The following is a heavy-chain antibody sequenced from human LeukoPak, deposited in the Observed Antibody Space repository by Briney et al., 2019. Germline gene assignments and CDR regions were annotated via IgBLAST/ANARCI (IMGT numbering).Heavy chain of an antibody. D-gene: IGHD3-3*01. Sequence: PGRSLRLSCAPSVFTFSISAISSVRQAPGNWLECGSAITGGGSSTYYADSVKGRFTISRDNSKNTLYLQMNSLRAADTAVYYCAKDVAYYDFWSGSRYFDYWGQGALVTVSS. CDR1: VFTFSISA. V-gene: IGHV3-23*01. CDR2: ITGGGSST. CDR3: AKDVAYYDFWSGSRYFDY. J-gene: IGHJ4*02.